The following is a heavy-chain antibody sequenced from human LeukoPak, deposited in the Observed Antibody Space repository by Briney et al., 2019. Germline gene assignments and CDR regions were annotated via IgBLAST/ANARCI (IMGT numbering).Heavy chain of an antibody. D-gene: IGHD2-2*01. J-gene: IGHJ3*02. V-gene: IGHV5-51*01. Sequence: PGESLKISCKGSGYSFTSYWIGWVRQMPGKGLEWMGIIYPGDSDTRYSPSFQGQVTISADKSISTAYLQWSSLKASDTAMYYCARHSERIVVEDAFDIWGQGTMVTVSS. CDR1: GYSFTSYW. CDR3: ARHSERIVVEDAFDI. CDR2: IYPGDSDT.